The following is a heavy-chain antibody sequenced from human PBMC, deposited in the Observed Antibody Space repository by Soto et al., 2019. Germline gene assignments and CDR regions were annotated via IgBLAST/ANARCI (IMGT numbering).Heavy chain of an antibody. CDR2: VFYTGFT. CDR3: ARDNYYTVSGYYPSSAEYFHH. D-gene: IGHD3-22*01. Sequence: PSETLSLTCAVSGGSISGSYYYWGWLRQSPGKGPEWIGSVFYTGFTSYNPSLESRVSVSVDTSKNQFSLKVSGVSAADTAVYYCARDNYYTVSGYYPSSAEYFHHCGQGTLVIVSA. J-gene: IGHJ1*01. CDR1: GGSISGSYYY. V-gene: IGHV4-39*02.